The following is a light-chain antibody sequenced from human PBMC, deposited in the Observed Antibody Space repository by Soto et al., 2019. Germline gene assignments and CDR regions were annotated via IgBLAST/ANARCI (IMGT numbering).Light chain of an antibody. CDR3: QQRSNWPWT. V-gene: IGKV3-11*01. Sequence: EIVLTQSPATLSLSPGETATLSCRASQSVSNFLAWNQQKPGQAPRLLISDASIRATGIPGRFSGSGSGTDFSLTISSLEPEDFAVYYCQQRSNWPWTFGQGTKVEIK. CDR2: DAS. J-gene: IGKJ1*01. CDR1: QSVSNF.